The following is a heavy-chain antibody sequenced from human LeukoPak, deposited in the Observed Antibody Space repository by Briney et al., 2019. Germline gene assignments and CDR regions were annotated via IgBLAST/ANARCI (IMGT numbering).Heavy chain of an antibody. V-gene: IGHV4-61*02. Sequence: SETLSLTCTVSRDSISSGSYYWSWVRQPAGKRLEWIGRIYSSGSTTYTPSPQSRVTLSIAMSKTQFSLKLHSVTATDTAVYYCARVEVGATNAFDIWGQGTMVTVSS. CDR3: ARVEVGATNAFDI. J-gene: IGHJ3*02. CDR2: IYSSGST. CDR1: RDSISSGSYY. D-gene: IGHD1-26*01.